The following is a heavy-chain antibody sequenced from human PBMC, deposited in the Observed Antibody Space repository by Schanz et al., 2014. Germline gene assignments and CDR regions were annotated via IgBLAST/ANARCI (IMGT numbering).Heavy chain of an antibody. J-gene: IGHJ4*02. Sequence: VQLMESGGGLVKPGGSLRLSCVASGFAFGDYYMTWIRQAPGKGPEYVSYISSGGTTTYHSDSVKGRFTISRDNAKNSLYLQMDSLRAEDTAVYYCARDLPRTFLFDYWGQGTLVTVSS. CDR3: ARDLPRTFLFDY. V-gene: IGHV3-11*04. CDR1: GFAFGDYY. CDR2: ISSGGTTT.